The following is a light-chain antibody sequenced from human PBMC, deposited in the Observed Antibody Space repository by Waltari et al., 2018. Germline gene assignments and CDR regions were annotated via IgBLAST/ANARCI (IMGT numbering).Light chain of an antibody. CDR2: YDS. V-gene: IGLV3-21*01. CDR3: QVWDANNEPGL. Sequence: SYVLTQPPSVSVAPGETARITCGGNNIGTKSVHWYRQKPGQAPVLVISYDSDRPSGIPGRCSGSNSGETATLTISRVEAGDEADYYCQVWDANNEPGLFGTGTEVTV. CDR1: NIGTKS. J-gene: IGLJ1*01.